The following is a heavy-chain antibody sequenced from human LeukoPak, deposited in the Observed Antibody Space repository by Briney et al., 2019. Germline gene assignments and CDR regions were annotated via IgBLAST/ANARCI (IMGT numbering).Heavy chain of an antibody. V-gene: IGHV3-15*04. CDR1: GFTFNYAW. J-gene: IGHJ5*02. D-gene: IGHD5-12*01. CDR2: TVSEIDGGTT. CDR3: ARGGWLRLLQFDP. Sequence: GGSLRLSCAASGFTFNYAWMSWVRQVPGKGLEWVGQTVSEIDGGTTDYATPVKGRFTISRDDSKSTLYLQMNSLRSEDTAVYYCARGGWLRLLQFDPWGQGTLVTVSS.